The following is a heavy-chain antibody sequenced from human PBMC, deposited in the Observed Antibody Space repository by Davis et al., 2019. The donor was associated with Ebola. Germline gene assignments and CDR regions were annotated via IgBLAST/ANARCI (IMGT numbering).Heavy chain of an antibody. CDR1: GVMFSRYW. J-gene: IGHJ6*02. D-gene: IGHD2-2*01. CDR2: ISSRRSYI. V-gene: IGHV3-21*01. Sequence: GESLKISCAASGVMFSRYWMNWVRQAPGKGLEWVAFISSRRSYIYYADSVKGRFTISRDNAKNSLYLQMNSLRAEDTAVYYCASSVDYYYGMDVWGQGTTVTVSS. CDR3: ASSVDYYYGMDV.